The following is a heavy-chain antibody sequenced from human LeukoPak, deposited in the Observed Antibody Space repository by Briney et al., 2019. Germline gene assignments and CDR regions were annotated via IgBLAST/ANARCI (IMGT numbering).Heavy chain of an antibody. CDR2: IYYSGST. J-gene: IGHJ4*02. V-gene: IGHV4-59*01. CDR3: ARAHYGGRFDY. CDR1: GGSISGYY. D-gene: IGHD4-23*01. Sequence: SETLSLTCTVSGGSISGYYWSWIRQPPGKGLEWIGYIYYSGSTNYNPSLKSRVTISVDTSKNQFSLKLSSVTAADTAVYYCARAHYGGRFDYWGQGTLVTVSS.